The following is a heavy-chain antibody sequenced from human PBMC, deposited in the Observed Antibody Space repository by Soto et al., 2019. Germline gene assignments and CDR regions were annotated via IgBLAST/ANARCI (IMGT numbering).Heavy chain of an antibody. D-gene: IGHD3-22*01. CDR3: ERPGPYYYDNKAYNGDDFDS. CDR1: GGTFSSYA. J-gene: IGHJ3*02. CDR2: IIPIFGTT. V-gene: IGHV1-69*01. Sequence: QVQLVQSGAEVKKPGSSVKVSCKASGGTFSSYAISWVRQAPGQGLEWMGGIIPIFGTTNYAQKFQGRVTITAYESTNKAYMKLNRQRAEDTAVYYGERPGPYYYDNKAYNGDDFDSWGQGTMVTVSS.